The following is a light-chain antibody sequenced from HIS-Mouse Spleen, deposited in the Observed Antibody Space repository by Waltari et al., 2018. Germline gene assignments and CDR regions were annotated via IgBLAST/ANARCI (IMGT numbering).Light chain of an antibody. Sequence: QSALTQPRSVSGSPGQSGTIPFTGTSSDVGGYHSVSWYQHHPGKAPKLMIYDVSKRPSGVPDRFSGSKSGNTASLTISGLQAEDEADYYCCSYAGSYTFVFGTGTKVTVL. CDR2: DVS. CDR1: SSDVGGYHS. V-gene: IGLV2-11*01. CDR3: CSYAGSYTFV. J-gene: IGLJ1*01.